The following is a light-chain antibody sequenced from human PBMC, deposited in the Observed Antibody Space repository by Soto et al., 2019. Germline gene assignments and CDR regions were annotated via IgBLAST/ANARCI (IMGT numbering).Light chain of an antibody. CDR2: LSYDGSH. CDR3: QTWGSGIWV. V-gene: IGLV4-69*01. J-gene: IGLJ3*02. Sequence: QPVLTQSPSASASLGASVRLTCTLSSGHRAYYIAWHQQQPDKGPRFLMKLSYDGSHTKGDGIPDRFSGSSSGAECYLTIASLQSEDEADYFCQTWGSGIWVFGGGTKLTVL. CDR1: SGHRAYY.